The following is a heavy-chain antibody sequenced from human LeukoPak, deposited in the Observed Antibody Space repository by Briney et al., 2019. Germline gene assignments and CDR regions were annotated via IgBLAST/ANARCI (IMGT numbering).Heavy chain of an antibody. V-gene: IGHV4-31*03. CDR1: GGSISSGGYY. CDR3: AISDYGDHRMDV. D-gene: IGHD4-17*01. Sequence: SETLSLTCTVSGGSISSGGYYWSWIRQHPGKGLEWIGYIYYSGSTYYNPSLKSRVTISVDTSKNQFSLKLSSVTAADTAVYYCAISDYGDHRMDVWGQGTTVTVSS. J-gene: IGHJ6*02. CDR2: IYYSGST.